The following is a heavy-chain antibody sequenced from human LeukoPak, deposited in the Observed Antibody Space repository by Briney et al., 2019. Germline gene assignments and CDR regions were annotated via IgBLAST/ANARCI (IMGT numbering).Heavy chain of an antibody. D-gene: IGHD2-15*01. V-gene: IGHV3-48*01. CDR3: AKDSNYCSCCSCYSGAFYLDY. CDR1: GFTFSSYS. J-gene: IGHJ4*02. CDR2: ISSSSSTI. Sequence: GGSLRLSCAASGFTFSSYSMNWVRQAPGKGLEWVSYISSSSSTIYYADSVKGRFTISRDNAKNSLYLQMNSLGAEDTAVYYCAKDSNYCSCCSCYSGAFYLDYLGQGTLVTGSS.